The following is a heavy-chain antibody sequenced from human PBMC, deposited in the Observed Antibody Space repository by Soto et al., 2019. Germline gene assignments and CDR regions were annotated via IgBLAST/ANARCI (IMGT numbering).Heavy chain of an antibody. CDR3: ARDAPPRDGYNAY. D-gene: IGHD5-12*01. CDR2: IYSGGST. V-gene: IGHV3-53*01. CDR1: GFTVSSNY. J-gene: IGHJ4*02. Sequence: EVQLVESGGGLIQPGGSLRLSCAASGFTVSSNYMSWVRQAPGKGLEWVSVIYSGGSTYYADSVKGRFTISRDNSKNTLYLHMNSLRAEDTAVYYCARDAPPRDGYNAYWGQGTLVTVSS.